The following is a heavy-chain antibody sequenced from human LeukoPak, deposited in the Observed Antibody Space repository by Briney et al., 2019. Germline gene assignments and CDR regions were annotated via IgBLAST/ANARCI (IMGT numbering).Heavy chain of an antibody. CDR2: ISYDGSNN. CDR1: GFAFSTFG. CDR3: VKPGRNSGYSYDPWYFDF. V-gene: IGHV3-30*18. Sequence: TGGSLRLSCAASGFAFSTFGMHWVRQAPGKGLEWVTIISYDGSNNYYADSVKGRFTISRDNSKNILYLQMNSLRAEDTAVYYCVKPGRNSGYSYDPWYFDFWGRGTLVTVSS. D-gene: IGHD5-18*01. J-gene: IGHJ2*01.